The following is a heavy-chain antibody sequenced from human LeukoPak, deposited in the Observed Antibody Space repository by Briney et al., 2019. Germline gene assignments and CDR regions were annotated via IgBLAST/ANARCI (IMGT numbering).Heavy chain of an antibody. V-gene: IGHV3-7*01. Sequence: GGSLRLSCPSSGFTFNYYLLTWLRQAPGKGLAWVANIQQDGSEKYYVDSVKGRFIISRDNAKNSLYLQMNSLRAEDTAVYYCARVRKLRTRGVMDPLDYWGQGTLVTVSS. CDR3: ARVRKLRTRGVMDPLDY. CDR1: GFTFNYYL. CDR2: IQQDGSEK. J-gene: IGHJ4*02. D-gene: IGHD3-10*01.